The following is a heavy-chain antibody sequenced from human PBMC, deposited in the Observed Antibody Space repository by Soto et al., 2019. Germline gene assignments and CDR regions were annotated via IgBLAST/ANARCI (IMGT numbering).Heavy chain of an antibody. V-gene: IGHV3-49*03. J-gene: IGHJ6*02. D-gene: IGHD6-19*01. CDR3: TRDKQWPTYYGMHV. CDR2: IRSKAYGGTT. Sequence: PGGSLRLSCTASGFTFGDYAMSWFRQAPGKGLEWVGFIRSKAYGGTTEYAASVKGRFTISRDDSKSIAYLQMNSLKTEDTAVYYCTRDKQWPTYYGMHVWGPGPTVTVSS. CDR1: GFTFGDYA.